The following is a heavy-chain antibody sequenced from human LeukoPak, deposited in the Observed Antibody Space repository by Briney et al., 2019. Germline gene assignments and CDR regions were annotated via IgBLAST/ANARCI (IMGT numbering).Heavy chain of an antibody. Sequence: VSVKVSCKASGYTFTSYHMHWVRQAPGQGLEWMGIINPSGGSTSYAQKFQGKVTMTRDTSTSKVYMELSSLRSEDTAVYYCARDLISTSCCNYYYYGMDVWGQGTTVTVSS. V-gene: IGHV1-46*01. CDR2: INPSGGST. CDR1: GYTFTSYH. CDR3: ARDLISTSCCNYYYYGMDV. D-gene: IGHD2-2*01. J-gene: IGHJ6*02.